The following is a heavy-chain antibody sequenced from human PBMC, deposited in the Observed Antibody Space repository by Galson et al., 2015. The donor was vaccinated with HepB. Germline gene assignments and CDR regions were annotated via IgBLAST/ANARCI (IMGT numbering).Heavy chain of an antibody. CDR3: ARDNPTGSSDAFDI. Sequence: ASGFTFSSYSMNWVRQAPGKGLEWVSYISSSSSTIYYADSVKGRFTISRDNAKNSLYLQMNSLRDEDTAVYYCARDNPTGSSDAFDIWGQGTMVTVSS. V-gene: IGHV3-48*02. CDR2: ISSSSSTI. CDR1: GFTFSSYS. D-gene: IGHD4-17*01. J-gene: IGHJ3*02.